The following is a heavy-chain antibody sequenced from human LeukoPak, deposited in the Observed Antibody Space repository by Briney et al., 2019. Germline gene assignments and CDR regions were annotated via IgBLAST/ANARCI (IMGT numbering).Heavy chain of an antibody. CDR1: GYTFTGYY. J-gene: IGHJ6*03. CDR2: INPNSGGT. V-gene: IGHV1-2*02. D-gene: IGHD3-9*01. CDR3: ARESISYYYYYMDV. Sequence: ASVKVSCKASGYTFTGYYMHWVRQAPGQGLEWMGWINPNSGGTNYAQKFQGRVTMTRDTSISTAYMELSRLRSDDTAVYYCARESISYYYYYMDVWGKGTTVTVS.